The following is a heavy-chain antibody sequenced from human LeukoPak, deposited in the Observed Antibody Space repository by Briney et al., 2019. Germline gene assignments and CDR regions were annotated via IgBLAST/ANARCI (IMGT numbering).Heavy chain of an antibody. V-gene: IGHV3-53*01. CDR3: ARVPLRIAAAGYYYYMDV. CDR1: GFSVSSNY. CDR2: IDVVDST. J-gene: IGHJ6*03. D-gene: IGHD6-13*01. Sequence: PGGSLRLSCAASGFSVSSNYMSWVRQALGKGLEWVSVIDVVDSTYYADSVKGRFTISRDYSKNTLYLQMNSLRAEDTAVYYCARVPLRIAAAGYYYYMDVWGKGTTVTASS.